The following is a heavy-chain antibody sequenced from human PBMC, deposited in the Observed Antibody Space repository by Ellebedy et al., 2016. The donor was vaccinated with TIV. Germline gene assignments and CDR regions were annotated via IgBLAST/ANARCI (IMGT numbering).Heavy chain of an antibody. CDR3: ARISEYGGNGLGLGLFDY. J-gene: IGHJ4*02. CDR1: GGSFSGYY. CDR2: IIHSASI. V-gene: IGHV4-34*12. Sequence: SETLSLTXAVYGGSFSGYYWSWIRQPPGKGLEWIGEIIHSASINYNPSLKSRVTISVDKSKNQVALKVTSVTAADTAVYYCARISEYGGNGLGLGLFDYWGQGTLVTVSS. D-gene: IGHD4-23*01.